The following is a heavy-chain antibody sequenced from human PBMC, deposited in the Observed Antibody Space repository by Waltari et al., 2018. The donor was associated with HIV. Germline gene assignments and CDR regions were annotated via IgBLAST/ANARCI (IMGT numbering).Heavy chain of an antibody. CDR1: GGPLSSGDYY. CDR3: AKDPLGFGYYGMNV. CDR2: IYYSGST. D-gene: IGHD3-10*01. J-gene: IGHJ6*02. V-gene: IGHV4-30-4*01. Sequence: QVQLQESGPGLVKPSQTLPLTCTVSGGPLSSGDYYWSWIRQSPGKGLEWIGHIYYSGSTYYNPSLKSRVTISVDTSKNQFSLKLSSVTAADTAVYYCAKDPLGFGYYGMNVWGQGTTVTVSS.